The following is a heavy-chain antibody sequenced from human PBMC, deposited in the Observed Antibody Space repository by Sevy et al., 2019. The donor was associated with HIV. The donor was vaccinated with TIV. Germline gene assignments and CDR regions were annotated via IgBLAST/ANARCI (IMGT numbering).Heavy chain of an antibody. V-gene: IGHV3-7*01. CDR3: AREWHSSFDY. D-gene: IGHD6-6*01. J-gene: IGHJ4*02. CDR2: IKQDGSEK. Sequence: GGSLRLSCAASGFSFSSYWMSWLRQAPGKGLEWVASIKQDGSEKYYVDSLKGRFSISKDNAKNSLYLQRNSLRVEDTAIYFCAREWHSSFDYWGQGTLVTVSS. CDR1: GFSFSSYW.